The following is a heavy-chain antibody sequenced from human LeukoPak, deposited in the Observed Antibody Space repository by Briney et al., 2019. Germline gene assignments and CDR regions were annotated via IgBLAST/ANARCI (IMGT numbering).Heavy chain of an antibody. V-gene: IGHV1-2*02. CDR3: ARDLGIVVVVAATPGVDY. D-gene: IGHD2-15*01. CDR1: GYTFTGHY. CDR2: INPNSGGT. J-gene: IGHJ4*02. Sequence: ASVKVSCKASGYTFTGHYIHWVRQAPGQGLEWMGWINPNSGGTNYAQNFQGRVTMTRDTSISTVYMELSSLRSEDTAVYYCARDLGIVVVVAATPGVDYWGQGTLVTVSS.